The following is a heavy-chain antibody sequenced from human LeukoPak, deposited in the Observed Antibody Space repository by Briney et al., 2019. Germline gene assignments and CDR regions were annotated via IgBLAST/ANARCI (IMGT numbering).Heavy chain of an antibody. CDR2: IYYSGST. V-gene: IGHV4-39*01. CDR3: ASFRPTI. D-gene: IGHD5-24*01. CDR1: GDSISSSSYY. J-gene: IGHJ4*02. Sequence: SETLSLTCTVSGDSISSSSYYWDWIRQPPGKGLEWLGTIYYSGSTYYNPSLKSRVTISIDTSKNQFSLKLNSVTAADTAVYYCASFRPTIWGQGSLVYVSS.